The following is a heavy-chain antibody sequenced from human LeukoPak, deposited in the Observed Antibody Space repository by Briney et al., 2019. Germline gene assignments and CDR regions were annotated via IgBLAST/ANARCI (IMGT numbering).Heavy chain of an antibody. D-gene: IGHD3-16*01. CDR1: GFTFSSYS. CDR2: ISSSSSYI. Sequence: GGSLRLSCAASGFTFSSYSMNWVRQAPGKGLEWVSSISSSSSYIYYADSVKGRFTISRDNAKNSLYLQMNSLRAEDTAVYYCARGQVGKGDTPSYYWGQGTLVTVSS. J-gene: IGHJ4*02. V-gene: IGHV3-21*01. CDR3: ARGQVGKGDTPSYY.